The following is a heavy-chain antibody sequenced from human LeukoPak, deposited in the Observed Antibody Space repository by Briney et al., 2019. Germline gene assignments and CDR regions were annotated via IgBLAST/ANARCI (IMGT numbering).Heavy chain of an antibody. CDR2: IYPGDSDT. V-gene: IGHV5-51*01. D-gene: IGHD6-19*01. Sequence: GESLKSSCKGSGYSFTSYWIGWLRQMPGKGLEWMGIIYPGDSDTRYSPSFQGQVTISADKSISTAYLQWSSLKASDTAMYYCASRIAVAGFYYWGQGTLVTVSS. CDR3: ASRIAVAGFYY. J-gene: IGHJ4*02. CDR1: GYSFTSYW.